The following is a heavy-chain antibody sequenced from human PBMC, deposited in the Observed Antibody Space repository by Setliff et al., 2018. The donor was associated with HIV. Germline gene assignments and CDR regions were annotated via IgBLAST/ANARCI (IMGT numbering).Heavy chain of an antibody. CDR1: GYPFTDYF. CDR2: VNPASGGS. Sequence: ASVKVSCKTSGYPFTDYFIHWMRQAPGQGLEWLGWVNPASGGSNYAQNFQGKVTMTRDTSISTAYMQVTRLTSDDTAVYYCANSRHFSGDYSFDYWGQGTLVTVS. CDR3: ANSRHFSGDYSFDY. D-gene: IGHD1-26*01. V-gene: IGHV1-2*02. J-gene: IGHJ4*02.